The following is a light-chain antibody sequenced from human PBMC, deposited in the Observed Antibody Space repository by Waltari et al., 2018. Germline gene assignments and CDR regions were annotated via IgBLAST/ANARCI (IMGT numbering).Light chain of an antibody. J-gene: IGLJ2*01. CDR2: SNT. Sequence: QSLLTQPPSASGTPGQTVTISCSGSWSNIGTNVVSWYQQLPGTAPKLRIHSNTPRPSGVPARFSCSKSGTSASLAISGLQSADEADYYCSAWDDSLNGHVIFGGGTKLTVL. V-gene: IGLV1-44*01. CDR3: SAWDDSLNGHVI. CDR1: WSNIGTNV.